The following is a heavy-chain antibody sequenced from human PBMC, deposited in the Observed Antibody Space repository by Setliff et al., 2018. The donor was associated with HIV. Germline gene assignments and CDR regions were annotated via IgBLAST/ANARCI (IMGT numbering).Heavy chain of an antibody. D-gene: IGHD6-19*01. V-gene: IGHV1-18*01. Sequence: ASVKVSCKASGYSFSNYGISWVRQAPGQGLEWMGWTSDYNGNTDYAQKFQGRVTMTTDTSTSTAYMELRSLRYDDTGIYYCARDHPNMAVGAVYWGQGTLVTVSS. CDR1: GYSFSNYG. CDR3: ARDHPNMAVGAVY. CDR2: TSDYNGNT. J-gene: IGHJ4*02.